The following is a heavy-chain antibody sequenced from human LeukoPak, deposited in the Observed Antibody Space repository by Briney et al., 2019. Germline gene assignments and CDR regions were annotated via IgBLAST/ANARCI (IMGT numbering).Heavy chain of an antibody. CDR2: IRGDGGKR. CDR3: ARDWGGEGRPTDY. D-gene: IGHD3-16*01. CDR1: GFTFSSYA. V-gene: IGHV3-7*01. J-gene: IGHJ4*02. Sequence: PGGSLRLSCAASGFTFSSYAMSWVRQAPGKGLEWVANIRGDGGKRNYVDSVKGRFTISRDNAKSSLYLQMNSLRAEDTAMYYCARDWGGEGRPTDYWGQGTLVTVSS.